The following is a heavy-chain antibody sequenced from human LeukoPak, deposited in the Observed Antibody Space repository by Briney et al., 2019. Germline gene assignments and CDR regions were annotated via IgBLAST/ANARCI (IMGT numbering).Heavy chain of an antibody. D-gene: IGHD1-26*01. CDR1: RFTFSSYA. CDR3: AKLVGVVPYYFDY. V-gene: IGHV3-23*01. CDR2: IRDGGGRT. Sequence: GLSLRLSCAASRFTFSSYAMTWVRPASGKGMEWDATIRDGGGRTFYAVSVKGRLTISRDNSKDTLYLQMNSLRAEDTAVYYCAKLVGVVPYYFDYWGQGTLVTVSS. J-gene: IGHJ4*02.